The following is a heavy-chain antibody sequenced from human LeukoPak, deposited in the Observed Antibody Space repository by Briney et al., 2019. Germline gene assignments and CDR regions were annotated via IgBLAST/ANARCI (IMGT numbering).Heavy chain of an antibody. CDR3: AVEDYGDLSFTSDY. V-gene: IGHV3-21*01. J-gene: IGHJ4*02. Sequence: PGGSLRLSCAASGFTFSSYEMNWVRQAPGKGLEWVSSISSSSSYIYYADSVKGRFTISRDNAKNSLYLQMNSLRAEDTAVYYCAVEDYGDLSFTSDYWGQGTLVTVSS. CDR2: ISSSSSYI. D-gene: IGHD4-17*01. CDR1: GFTFSSYE.